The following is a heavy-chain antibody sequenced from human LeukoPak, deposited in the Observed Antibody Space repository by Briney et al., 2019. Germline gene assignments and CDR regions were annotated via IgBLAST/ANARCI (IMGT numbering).Heavy chain of an antibody. D-gene: IGHD6-6*01. Sequence: SETLSLTCAVYGGSLSDYRWNWLRQPPGKGLEWIGQINHSGSTNYNPSLKSRVTISVDKSKNQFSLKLSSVTAADTAVYYCARDHSSSSWMDSFEIWGPGTKVTVPS. CDR2: INHSGST. CDR3: ARDHSSSSWMDSFEI. CDR1: GGSLSDYR. V-gene: IGHV4-34*01. J-gene: IGHJ3*02.